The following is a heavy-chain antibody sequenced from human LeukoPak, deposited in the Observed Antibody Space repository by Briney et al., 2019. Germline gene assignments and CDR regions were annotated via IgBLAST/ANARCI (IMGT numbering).Heavy chain of an antibody. V-gene: IGHV3-23*01. J-gene: IGHJ5*02. CDR2: ISGNGDNT. CDR1: GFTFSSHA. Sequence: GGSLRLSCAASGFTFSSHAMSWVRQAPGKGLEWVSAISGNGDNTYYADSVKGRFTISRDNSKNTLYLQMNSLRAEDTAVYYCAKQPIFGIHWFDPWGQGTLVTVSS. CDR3: AKQPIFGIHWFDP. D-gene: IGHD3-3*01.